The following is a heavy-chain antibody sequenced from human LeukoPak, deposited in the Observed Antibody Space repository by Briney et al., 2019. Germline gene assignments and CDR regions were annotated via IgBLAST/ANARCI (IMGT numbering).Heavy chain of an antibody. CDR2: INHSGST. CDR3: ARVGYSSSWIDY. J-gene: IGHJ4*02. V-gene: IGHV4-34*01. Sequence: SETLSLTCAVYGGSFSGYYWSWIRQPPGKGLEWIGEINHSGSTNYNPSLKSRVTISVDTSKNQFSLKLSSVTAAGTAVYYCARVGYSSSWIDYWGQGTLVTVSS. D-gene: IGHD6-13*01. CDR1: GGSFSGYY.